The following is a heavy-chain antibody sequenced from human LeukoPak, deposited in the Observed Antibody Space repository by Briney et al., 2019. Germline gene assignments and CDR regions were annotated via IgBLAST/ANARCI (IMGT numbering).Heavy chain of an antibody. CDR1: GDSISNDK. CDR3: ARGGRYYDSSGYTHRYYFDY. J-gene: IGHJ4*02. Sequence: SETLSLTCTVSGDSISNDKWSWLRQPPGKGLEWIGSINYSGTTNYNSSLESRVTISVDTSKNQVSLKLTSVTAADTAIYCCARGGRYYDSSGYTHRYYFDYWGQGTLVTVSS. CDR2: INYSGTT. V-gene: IGHV4-59*12. D-gene: IGHD3-22*01.